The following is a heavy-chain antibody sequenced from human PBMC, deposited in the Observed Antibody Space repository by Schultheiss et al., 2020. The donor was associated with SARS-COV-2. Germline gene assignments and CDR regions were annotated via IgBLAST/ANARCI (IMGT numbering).Heavy chain of an antibody. CDR2: IKQDGSEK. J-gene: IGHJ1*01. Sequence: GGSLRLSCAASGFTFSSYWMSWVRQAPGKGLEWVANIKQDGSEKYYVDSVKGRFTISRDNSKNTLYLQMNSLRAEDTAVYYCAQGVGAKAQYFQHWGQGTLVTVSS. CDR1: GFTFSSYW. D-gene: IGHD1-26*01. V-gene: IGHV3-7*02. CDR3: AQGVGAKAQYFQH.